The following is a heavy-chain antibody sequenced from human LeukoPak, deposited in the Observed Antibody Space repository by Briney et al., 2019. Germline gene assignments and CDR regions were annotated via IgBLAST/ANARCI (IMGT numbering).Heavy chain of an antibody. V-gene: IGHV1-69*04. J-gene: IGHJ4*02. CDR2: IIPILGIA. CDR3: AARSSDFDY. Sequence: SVKVSCKASGGTFTSYAISWVRQAPGQGLEWMGRIIPILGIANYAQKFQGRVTITADKSTSTAYMELSSLRSEDTAVYYCAARSSDFDYWGQGTLVTVSS. D-gene: IGHD6-6*01. CDR1: GGTFTSYA.